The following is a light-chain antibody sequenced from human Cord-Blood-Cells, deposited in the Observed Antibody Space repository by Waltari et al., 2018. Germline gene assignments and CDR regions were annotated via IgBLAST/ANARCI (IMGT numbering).Light chain of an antibody. V-gene: IGLV3-16*01. CDR3: LSADSSGTYPV. CDR2: KDS. CDR1: ALPKKY. Sequence: SYELTQPPSVSVSLGQMARITCPGEALPKKYAYLYQQKPGQFPVLVIYKDSERPSGIPERFSGSSSGTIVTLTISGVQAEDEADYYCLSADSSGTYPVFGGGTKLTVL. J-gene: IGLJ2*01.